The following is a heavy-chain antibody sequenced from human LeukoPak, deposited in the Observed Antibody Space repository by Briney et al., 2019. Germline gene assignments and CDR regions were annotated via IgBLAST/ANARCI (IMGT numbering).Heavy chain of an antibody. D-gene: IGHD2-15*01. V-gene: IGHV4-34*01. CDR3: ALSGGSCFY. CDR1: GGSFSGYY. J-gene: IGHJ4*02. Sequence: PSETLSLTCAVYGGSFSGYYWSWIRQPPGKGLEWIGEINHSGSTNYNPSLKSRVAISVDTSKNQFSLKLSSVTAADTAVYYCALSGGSCFYWGQGTLVTVSS. CDR2: INHSGST.